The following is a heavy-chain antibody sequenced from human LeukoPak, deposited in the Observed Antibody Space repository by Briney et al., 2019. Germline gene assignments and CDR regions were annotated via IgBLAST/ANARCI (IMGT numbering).Heavy chain of an antibody. J-gene: IGHJ4*02. CDR1: GFTFNSYW. CDR2: IKQDGSDK. CDR3: AREGVGTFDY. V-gene: IGHV3-7*04. D-gene: IGHD1-1*01. Sequence: GGSLRLSCAASGFTFNSYWMSWIRQAPGKGLEWVANIKQDGSDKYYVDSVKGRFTISRDNAKNSLYLQMNSLRAEDTAVYYCAREGVGTFDYWGQGTLVTVSS.